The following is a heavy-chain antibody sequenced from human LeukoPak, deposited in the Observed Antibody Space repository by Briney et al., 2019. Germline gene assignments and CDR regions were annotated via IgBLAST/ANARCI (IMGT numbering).Heavy chain of an antibody. J-gene: IGHJ4*02. V-gene: IGHV4-59*01. CDR1: GDYITRFY. CDR2: VYYTVST. CDR3: ARGGTVTNFAF. D-gene: IGHD4-17*01. Sequence: SETLSLTCTVSGDYITRFYWSWIRQPPGKGLEWLGYVYYTVSTNYNPSLKSRLTISSDTSKNQFSLKLTSVTAADTAVYYCARGGTVTNFAFWGQGTLVTVSS.